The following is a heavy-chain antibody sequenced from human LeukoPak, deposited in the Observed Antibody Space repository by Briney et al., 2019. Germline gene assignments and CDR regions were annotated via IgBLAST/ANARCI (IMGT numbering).Heavy chain of an antibody. Sequence: ASVKVSCKASGYTFTSYYMHWVRQAPGQGLEWMGIINPSGGSTSYAQKFQGRVTMTRDTSTSTVYMELSSLRSEDTAVYYCALQGSRSGGTRVTTYFDYWGQGTLVTVSS. CDR2: INPSGGST. V-gene: IGHV1-46*01. CDR3: ALQGSRSGGTRVTTYFDY. D-gene: IGHD6-6*01. J-gene: IGHJ4*02. CDR1: GYTFTSYY.